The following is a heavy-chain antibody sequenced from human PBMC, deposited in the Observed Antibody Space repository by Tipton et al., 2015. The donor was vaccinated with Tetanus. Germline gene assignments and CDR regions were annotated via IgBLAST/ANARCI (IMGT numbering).Heavy chain of an antibody. CDR3: ARDPTHDFNSGMDV. Sequence: GLVKPSETLSLTCAVYGGSFTDYYWTWIRQSPGKGLEWIGEINHSGSTNYNPSPKSRVAMSADTSKNQFSLHLTSVTAADTAVYYCARDPTHDFNSGMDVWGQGPTVTVSS. D-gene: IGHD2-21*02. CDR2: INHSGST. J-gene: IGHJ6*02. V-gene: IGHV4-34*01. CDR1: GGSFTDYY.